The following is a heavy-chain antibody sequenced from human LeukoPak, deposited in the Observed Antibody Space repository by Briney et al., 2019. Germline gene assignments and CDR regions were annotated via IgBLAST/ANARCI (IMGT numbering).Heavy chain of an antibody. CDR1: GFTFDDYA. CDR3: AKDILEQQLAFGY. D-gene: IGHD6-13*01. CDR2: ISWNSGSI. Sequence: GGSLRLSCAASGFTFDDYAMHWVRQAPGKGLEWVSGISWNSGSIGYADSVKGRFTISRDNAKNSLYLQMNSLRAEDTALYYCAKDILEQQLAFGYWGQGTLVTVSS. J-gene: IGHJ4*02. V-gene: IGHV3-9*01.